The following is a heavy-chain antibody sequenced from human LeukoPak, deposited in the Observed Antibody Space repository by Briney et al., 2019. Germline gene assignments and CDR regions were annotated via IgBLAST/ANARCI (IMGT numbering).Heavy chain of an antibody. Sequence: PGGSLRLSCAASGFTFSSYSMNWVRQAPGKGLEWVSSISSSSSYIYYADSAKGRFTISRDNAKNSLYLQMNSLRAEDTAVYYCAREGIVATIPLDYWGQGTLVTVSS. D-gene: IGHD5-12*01. CDR2: ISSSSSYI. CDR1: GFTFSSYS. CDR3: AREGIVATIPLDY. V-gene: IGHV3-21*01. J-gene: IGHJ4*02.